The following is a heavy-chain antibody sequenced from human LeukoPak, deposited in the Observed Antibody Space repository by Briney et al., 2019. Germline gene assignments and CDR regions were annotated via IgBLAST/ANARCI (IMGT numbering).Heavy chain of an antibody. D-gene: IGHD5-24*01. CDR1: GYTFTSYG. Sequence: ASVKVSCKASGYTFTSYGISWVRQAPGQGLEWMGWISPYTGNTNYAQNLQGRVTMATDTSTSTAYMELRRLISDDTAVYYCARKDGLDYMDVWGKGTTVIVYS. J-gene: IGHJ6*03. CDR2: ISPYTGNT. V-gene: IGHV1-18*01. CDR3: ARKDGLDYMDV.